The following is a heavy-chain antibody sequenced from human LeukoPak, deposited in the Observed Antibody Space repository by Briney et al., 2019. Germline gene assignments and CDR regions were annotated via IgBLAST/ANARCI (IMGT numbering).Heavy chain of an antibody. CDR2: IGTAGDT. D-gene: IGHD2-8*01. J-gene: IGHJ6*02. V-gene: IGHV3-13*01. Sequence: SGESLRLSCAASGFTFSSYDMHWVRQVTGKGLEWVSAIGTAGDTYYPGSVKGRFTISRENAKNSLYLQMNSLRAGDTAVYYCARGPYCTNGVCSTHRMDVWGQGTTVTVSS. CDR3: ARGPYCTNGVCSTHRMDV. CDR1: GFTFSSYD.